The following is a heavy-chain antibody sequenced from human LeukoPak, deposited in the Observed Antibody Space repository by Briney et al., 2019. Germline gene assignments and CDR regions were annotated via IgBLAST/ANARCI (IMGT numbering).Heavy chain of an antibody. V-gene: IGHV3-23*01. CDR2: ITASGDRT. Sequence: GGSLRLSCAASGFTFSDYVMIWVRQAPGKGLEWVSGITASGDRTYYADSVQGRFTMSRDDSKNTVYLQMNSLPAEDTAVYYCARIHGYSTGWYYFDYWGQGTLVTVSS. D-gene: IGHD6-19*01. CDR3: ARIHGYSTGWYYFDY. J-gene: IGHJ4*02. CDR1: GFTFSDYV.